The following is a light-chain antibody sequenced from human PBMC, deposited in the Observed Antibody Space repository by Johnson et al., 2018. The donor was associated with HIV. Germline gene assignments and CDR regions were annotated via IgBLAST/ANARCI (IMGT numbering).Light chain of an antibody. CDR2: ENN. J-gene: IGLJ1*01. V-gene: IGLV1-51*02. CDR3: GAWDSSLSAYV. CDR1: NSNIGNNY. Sequence: QLVLTQPPSVSAAPGQKVTISCSGSNSNIGNNYVSWYQQLPGAAPKLLIYENNKRPSGIPDRFSGSRSGTSATLDITGLQTGDEADYYCGAWDSSLSAYVFGAGTKITVL.